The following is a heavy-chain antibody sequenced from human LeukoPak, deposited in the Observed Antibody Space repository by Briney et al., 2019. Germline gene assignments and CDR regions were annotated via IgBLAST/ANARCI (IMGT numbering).Heavy chain of an antibody. CDR2: IYYSGST. Sequence: SETLSLTCTASGGSISNYYWSWIRQPPGKGLEWIGYIYYSGSTNYNPSLKSRVTISVDTSKNQFSLKLSSVTAADTAVYYCARGVGAHWAWFDPWGQGTLVTVSS. CDR3: ARGVGAHWAWFDP. V-gene: IGHV4-59*12. J-gene: IGHJ5*02. CDR1: GGSISNYY. D-gene: IGHD1-26*01.